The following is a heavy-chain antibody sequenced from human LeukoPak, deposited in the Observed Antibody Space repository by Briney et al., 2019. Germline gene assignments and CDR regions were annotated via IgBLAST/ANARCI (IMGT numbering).Heavy chain of an antibody. J-gene: IGHJ4*02. Sequence: SETLSLTCAVYGGFFSGYYWSWIRQPPGKGLEWIGAINDSGSTNYNPSLKSRVTISVDTSKNQFSLKLSSVTAADTAVYYCARGFPRYYGSGSSVYFDYWGQGTLVTVSS. CDR3: ARGFPRYYGSGSSVYFDY. CDR1: GGFFSGYY. CDR2: INDSGST. V-gene: IGHV4-34*01. D-gene: IGHD3-10*01.